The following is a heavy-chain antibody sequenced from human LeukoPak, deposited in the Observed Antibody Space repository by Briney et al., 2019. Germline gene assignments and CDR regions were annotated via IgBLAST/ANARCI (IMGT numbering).Heavy chain of an antibody. V-gene: IGHV3-48*03. CDR3: ATRVPFTGYKN. Sequence: VGSLRLSCTIFGGTLSTYEFNWVRQARGKGPEWIAYMSRTADRIDHADSVKGRFTMSRDNAKNSVYLQMNSLRVDDTAIYYCATRVPFTGYKNWGQGTLVTVSS. CDR2: MSRTADRI. CDR1: GGTLSTYE. D-gene: IGHD5-24*01. J-gene: IGHJ4*01.